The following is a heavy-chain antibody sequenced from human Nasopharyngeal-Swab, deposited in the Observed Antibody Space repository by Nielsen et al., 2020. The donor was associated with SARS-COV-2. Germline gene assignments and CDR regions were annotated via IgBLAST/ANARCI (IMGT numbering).Heavy chain of an antibody. CDR3: ARAIGRFTMIVVAIDAFDI. CDR1: GGSISSGDYY. V-gene: IGHV4-30-4*01. Sequence: SETLSLTCTVPGGSISSGDYYWSWIRQPPGKGLEWIGYIYYSGSTYYNPSLKSRVTISVDTSKNQFSLKLSSVTAADTAVYYCARAIGRFTMIVVAIDAFDIWGQGTMVTVSS. J-gene: IGHJ3*02. D-gene: IGHD3-22*01. CDR2: IYYSGST.